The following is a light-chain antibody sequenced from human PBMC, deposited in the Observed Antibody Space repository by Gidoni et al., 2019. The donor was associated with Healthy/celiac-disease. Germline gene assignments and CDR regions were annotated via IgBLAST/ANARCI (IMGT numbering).Light chain of an antibody. CDR3: QQYNSSPA. CDR1: QSISSW. CDR2: KAS. Sequence: DIQMTQSPSTLSASVGDRVTITCRASQSISSWLAWYQQKPGKAPKLLIYKASSLESGVPSRFSGSGSGTEFTLTISSLQPDDFATYYCQQYNSSPAFGXGTKVEIK. V-gene: IGKV1-5*03. J-gene: IGKJ1*01.